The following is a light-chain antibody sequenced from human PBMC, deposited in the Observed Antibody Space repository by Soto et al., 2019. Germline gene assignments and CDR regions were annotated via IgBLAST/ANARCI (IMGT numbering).Light chain of an antibody. CDR2: ETS. CDR3: QQYSLYWT. CDR1: QSVSHW. Sequence: DIQMTQSPSTLSASVGVRVTITCRASQSVSHWLAWYQQKPGKAPKLLIYETSILESGVPSRFSGSGSGTEFTLTISGLQPDDFAAYYCQQYSLYWTFGQGTKVEIK. V-gene: IGKV1-5*03. J-gene: IGKJ1*01.